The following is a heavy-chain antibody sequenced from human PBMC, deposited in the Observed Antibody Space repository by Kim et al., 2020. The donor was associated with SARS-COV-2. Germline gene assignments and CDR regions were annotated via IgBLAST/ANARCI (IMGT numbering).Heavy chain of an antibody. V-gene: IGHV4-31*03. J-gene: IGHJ3*02. Sequence: SETLSLTCTVSGGSISSGGYYWSWIRQHPGKGLEWIGYIYYSGSTYYNPSLKSRVTISVDTSKNQFSLKLSSVTAAATAVYYCAKSDRSAGAFDIWGQGTMVTVSS. CDR3: AKSDRSAGAFDI. CDR2: IYYSGST. CDR1: GGSISSGGYY.